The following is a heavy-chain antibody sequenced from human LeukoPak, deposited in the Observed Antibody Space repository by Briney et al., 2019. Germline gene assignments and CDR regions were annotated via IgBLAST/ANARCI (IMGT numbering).Heavy chain of an antibody. D-gene: IGHD6-13*01. V-gene: IGHV3-66*01. CDR2: IYSGGST. Sequence: GGSLRLSCAASGFTVSSNYMNWVRQAPGKGLEWVSVIYSGGSTYYADSVEGRFTISRDNSKNTLYVQMNSLRVEDTAVYYCARSGEAGTFDYWGQGTLVTVST. CDR3: ARSGEAGTFDY. J-gene: IGHJ4*02. CDR1: GFTVSSNY.